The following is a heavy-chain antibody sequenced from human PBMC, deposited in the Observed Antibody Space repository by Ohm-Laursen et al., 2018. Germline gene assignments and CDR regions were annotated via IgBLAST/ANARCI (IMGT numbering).Heavy chain of an antibody. CDR1: GFTFSDYY. CDR2: TRNKPYSYTT. J-gene: IGHJ4*02. Sequence: GSLRLSCTASGFTFSDYYMDWVRQAPGKGLEWVGRTRNKPYSYTTEYAASVKGRFSISTDDSKNSLYLQMDSLKTEDTAVYYCARGSSPLDFWGQGTLVTVSS. CDR3: ARGSSPLDF. V-gene: IGHV3-72*01.